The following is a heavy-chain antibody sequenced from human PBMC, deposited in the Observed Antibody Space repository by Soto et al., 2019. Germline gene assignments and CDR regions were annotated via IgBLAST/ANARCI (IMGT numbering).Heavy chain of an antibody. J-gene: IGHJ3*02. Sequence: QITLKESGPTLVKPTQTLTLTCTFSDFSLSTSGVGVGWIRQPPGKALEWLALIYWDDDKRYSPSLKSRLTITNDXXKXQXXLTMTNMDPVDTATYYCAHIMITFGGVMRKDAFDIWGQGTMVTISS. CDR1: DFSLSTSGVG. CDR2: IYWDDDK. V-gene: IGHV2-5*02. CDR3: AHIMITFGGVMRKDAFDI. D-gene: IGHD3-16*01.